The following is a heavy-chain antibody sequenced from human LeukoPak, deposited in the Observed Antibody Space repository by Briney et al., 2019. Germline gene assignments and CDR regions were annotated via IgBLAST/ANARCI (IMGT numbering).Heavy chain of an antibody. Sequence: ASVKVSCKASGYTFTGYYMHWVRQAPGQGLEWMGWINPNSGGTNYAQKFQGRVTMTRDTSISTAYMELSRLRSDDTAVYYCARLTYYYGSGSYTFDYWGQGTLVTVSS. CDR1: GYTFTGYY. V-gene: IGHV1-2*02. D-gene: IGHD3-10*01. J-gene: IGHJ4*02. CDR3: ARLTYYYGSGSYTFDY. CDR2: INPNSGGT.